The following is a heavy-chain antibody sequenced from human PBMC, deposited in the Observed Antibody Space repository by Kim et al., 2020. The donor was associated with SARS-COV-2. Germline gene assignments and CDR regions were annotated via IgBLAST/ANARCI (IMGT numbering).Heavy chain of an antibody. J-gene: IGHJ3*02. Sequence: GGSLRLSCAASGFTFSSYAMSWVRQAPGKGLEWVSAISGRGGSTYYADSVKGRFTISRDNSKNMLYLQMNSLRAEDTAVYYCAKDSRHLYGSGSYYNTPDAFDSWGPGTMVAVSS. CDR1: GFTFSSYA. CDR2: ISGRGGST. D-gene: IGHD3-10*01. V-gene: IGHV3-23*01. CDR3: AKDSRHLYGSGSYYNTPDAFDS.